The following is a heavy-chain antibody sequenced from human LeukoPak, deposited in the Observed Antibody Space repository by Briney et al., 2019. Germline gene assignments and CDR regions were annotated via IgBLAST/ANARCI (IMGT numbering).Heavy chain of an antibody. Sequence: PSEALSLTCTVSGGSISSSSYYWGWIRQPPGKGLEWIGSIYYSGSTYYNPSLKSRVTISVDTSKNQFSLKLSSVTAADTAVYYCARRDLYDYGAFDIWGQGTMVTVSS. CDR2: IYYSGST. V-gene: IGHV4-39*01. CDR1: GGSISSSSYY. D-gene: IGHD4-17*01. J-gene: IGHJ3*02. CDR3: ARRDLYDYGAFDI.